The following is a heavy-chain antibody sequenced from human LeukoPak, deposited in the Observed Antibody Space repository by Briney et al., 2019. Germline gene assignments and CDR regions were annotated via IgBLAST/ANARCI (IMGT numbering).Heavy chain of an antibody. J-gene: IGHJ5*02. D-gene: IGHD3-3*01. CDR3: AKGEGRITIFARREFDP. CDR2: ISWNSGSI. V-gene: IGHV3-9*01. CDR1: GFTFDDYA. Sequence: GGSLRLSCAASGFTFDDYAMHLVRQAPGKGLEWVSGISWNSGSIGYADSVKGRFTISRDNAKNSLYLQMNSLRAEDTALYYCAKGEGRITIFARREFDPWGQGTLVTVSS.